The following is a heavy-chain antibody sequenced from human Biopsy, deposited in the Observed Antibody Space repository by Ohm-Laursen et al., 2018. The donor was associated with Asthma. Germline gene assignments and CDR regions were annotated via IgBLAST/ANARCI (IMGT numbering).Heavy chain of an antibody. Sequence: SLRLSCSASGFTVSRDHMFWVRQAPGKGLEWVSVIYSGGTSDTAGSVRGRFTISRDFYKNTLYLQMDSLRAEDTAVYYCARGDSSSWSHYYFDYWGQGTLVSVSS. V-gene: IGHV3-53*01. D-gene: IGHD6-13*01. CDR2: IYSGGTS. CDR3: ARGDSSSWSHYYFDY. J-gene: IGHJ4*01. CDR1: GFTVSRDH.